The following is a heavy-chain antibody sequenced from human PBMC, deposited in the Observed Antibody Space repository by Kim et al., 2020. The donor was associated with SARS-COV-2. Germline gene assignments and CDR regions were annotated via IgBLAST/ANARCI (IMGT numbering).Heavy chain of an antibody. J-gene: IGHJ4*02. CDR2: INTSDGIT. V-gene: IGHV1-46*01. CDR3: TKYSGRNPFDY. CDR1: GYTFTSYF. D-gene: IGHD1-26*01. Sequence: VSVKVSCKASGYTFTSYFMHWVRQAPGQGLEWMGIINTSDGITNYAQKFQGRVTMTRDTSTSTVYMELSSLRSEDTAVYYCTKYSGRNPFDYWGQGTLVT.